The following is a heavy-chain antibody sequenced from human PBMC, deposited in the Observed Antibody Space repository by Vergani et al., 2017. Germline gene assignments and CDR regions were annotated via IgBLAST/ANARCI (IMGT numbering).Heavy chain of an antibody. CDR1: GFTFSSYS. Sequence: EVQLVESGGGLVKPGGSLRLSCAASGFTFSSYSMNWVRQAPGKGLEWVSSISSSSSYIYYADSVKGRFTISRDNAKNSLYLQMNSLRAEDTAVYYCASCHAYYYYYVDVWGKGTTVTVSS. V-gene: IGHV3-21*01. J-gene: IGHJ6*03. CDR2: ISSSSSYI. CDR3: ASCHAYYYYYVDV.